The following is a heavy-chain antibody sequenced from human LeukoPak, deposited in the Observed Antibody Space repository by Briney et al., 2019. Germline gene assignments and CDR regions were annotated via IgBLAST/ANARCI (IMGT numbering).Heavy chain of an antibody. D-gene: IGHD3-22*01. Sequence: GASVKVSFKASGYTFTGYYMHWVRQAPGQGLEWMGWINPNSGGTNYAQKFQGRVTMTRDTSISTAYMELSRLRSDDTAVYYCASEGGDSSGTLFDYWGQGTLVTVSS. CDR2: INPNSGGT. V-gene: IGHV1-2*02. CDR3: ASEGGDSSGTLFDY. J-gene: IGHJ4*02. CDR1: GYTFTGYY.